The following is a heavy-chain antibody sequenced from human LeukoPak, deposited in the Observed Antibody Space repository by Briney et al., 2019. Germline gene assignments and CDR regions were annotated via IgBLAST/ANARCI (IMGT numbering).Heavy chain of an antibody. Sequence: SETLSLTCTVSGYSISSGYYWGWIRQPPGKGLEWIGSIYHSGSTYYNPSLKSRVTISVDTSKNQFSLKLSSVTAADTAVYYCARFAGGSTGYFYYMDVWGRGTTVTVSS. J-gene: IGHJ6*03. V-gene: IGHV4-38-2*02. CDR2: IYHSGST. CDR1: GYSISSGYY. D-gene: IGHD2-15*01. CDR3: ARFAGGSTGYFYYMDV.